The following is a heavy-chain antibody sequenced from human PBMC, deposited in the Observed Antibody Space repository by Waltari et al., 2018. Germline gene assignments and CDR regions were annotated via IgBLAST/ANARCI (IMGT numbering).Heavy chain of an antibody. V-gene: IGHV3-23*01. CDR1: GGPISTSSFY. Sequence: LQLQESGPGLVKPSENLSLTCTVSGGPISTSSFYWGWIRRPPGKGLEWVSAISGSGGSTYYADSVKGRFTISRDNSKNTLYLQMNSLRAEDTAVYYCAIWGNPLRFSQLKYYWGQGTLVTVSS. J-gene: IGHJ4*02. D-gene: IGHD3-3*01. CDR3: AIWGNPLRFSQLKYY. CDR2: ISGSGGST.